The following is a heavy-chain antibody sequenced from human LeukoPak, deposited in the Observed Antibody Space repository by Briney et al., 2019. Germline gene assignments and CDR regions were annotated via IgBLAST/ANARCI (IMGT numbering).Heavy chain of an antibody. Sequence: SETLSLTCTVSNGSISRYYWSWIRQPPGKGLEWIGYIYYSGSTNYNPSLKSRVTISVDTSKNQFSLKLSSVTAADTAVYYCARLTYYYDSSGREDAFDIWGQGTMVTVSS. CDR2: IYYSGST. CDR1: NGSISRYY. D-gene: IGHD3-22*01. V-gene: IGHV4-59*01. J-gene: IGHJ3*02. CDR3: ARLTYYYDSSGREDAFDI.